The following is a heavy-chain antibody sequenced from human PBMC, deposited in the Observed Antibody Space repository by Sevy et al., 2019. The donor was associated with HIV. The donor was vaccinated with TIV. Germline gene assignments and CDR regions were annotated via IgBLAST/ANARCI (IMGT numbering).Heavy chain of an antibody. V-gene: IGHV4-59*13. Sequence: SETLSLTCSVSAGSISSYYWSWIRQPPGKGLEWIGYIYYSGTTDYNPSLKSRVTISQDKSKKVFSLRLRSVTAADTAVYYCARDNAILTPSAFDIWGQGTMVTVSS. J-gene: IGHJ3*02. CDR3: ARDNAILTPSAFDI. CDR1: AGSISSYY. CDR2: IYYSGTT. D-gene: IGHD3-9*01.